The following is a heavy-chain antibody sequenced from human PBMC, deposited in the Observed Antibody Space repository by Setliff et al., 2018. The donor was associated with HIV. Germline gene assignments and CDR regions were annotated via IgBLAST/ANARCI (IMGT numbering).Heavy chain of an antibody. CDR3: AKDLDIVVVPAAPDAFDI. Sequence: QPVGSLRLSCAASGFTFSSYASGWVRQAPGKGLEWVSAISGSGGSTYYADSVKGRFTISSDNSKNTLYLQMNSLRAEDTAVYYCAKDLDIVVVPAAPDAFDIWGQGTMVTVSS. V-gene: IGHV3-23*01. CDR1: GFTFSSYA. CDR2: ISGSGGST. J-gene: IGHJ3*02. D-gene: IGHD2-2*03.